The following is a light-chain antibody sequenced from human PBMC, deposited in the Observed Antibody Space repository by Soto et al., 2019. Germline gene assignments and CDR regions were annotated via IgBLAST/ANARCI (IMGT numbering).Light chain of an antibody. CDR1: QSIITY. V-gene: IGKV1-39*01. J-gene: IGKJ2*01. Sequence: DIQMTQSPSSLSASIGDRVTITCRASQSIITYLIWYQQKPGNAPKLLVHGASSLESGVPSRFSGSGSGTDVTLTFSSLQPEDFATYCCQQSYSRPPEYTFDQGTNLQIK. CDR3: QQSYSRPPEYT. CDR2: GAS.